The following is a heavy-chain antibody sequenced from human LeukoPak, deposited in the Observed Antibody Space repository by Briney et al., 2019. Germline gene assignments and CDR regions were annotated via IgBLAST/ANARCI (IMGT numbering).Heavy chain of an antibody. CDR2: IYHSGST. J-gene: IGHJ3*02. Sequence: SETLSLTCTVSGYSICSGYYWGWIRPPPGKGLEWIGSIYHSGSTYYNPSLKSRVTISVDTSKNQFSLKLSSVTAADTAVYYCATGDRDFDNWGQGTMVTVSS. D-gene: IGHD3-10*01. CDR3: ATGDRDFDN. CDR1: GYSICSGYY. V-gene: IGHV4-38-2*02.